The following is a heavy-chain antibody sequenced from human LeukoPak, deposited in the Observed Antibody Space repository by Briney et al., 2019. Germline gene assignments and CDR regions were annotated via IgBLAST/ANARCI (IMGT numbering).Heavy chain of an antibody. CDR1: GFTFSDYY. Sequence: GGSLRLSCAASGFTFSDYYMSWIRQAPGKGLEWVSYISSSGSTIYYADSVKGRFTISRDNAKNPLYLQMNSLRAEDTAVYYCARDLDIVATKYYFDYWGQGTLVTVSS. D-gene: IGHD5-12*01. CDR3: ARDLDIVATKYYFDY. V-gene: IGHV3-11*01. J-gene: IGHJ4*02. CDR2: ISSSGSTI.